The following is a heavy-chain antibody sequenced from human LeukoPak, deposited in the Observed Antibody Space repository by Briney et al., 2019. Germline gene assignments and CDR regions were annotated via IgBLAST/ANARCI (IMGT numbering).Heavy chain of an antibody. V-gene: IGHV1-8*01. Sequence: GASAKVSCKASGYTFTSYDINWVRQATGRGPEWMGWMNPNSGNTGYAQKFQGRVTMTRNTAINTAYMELSSLRSDDTAVYYCARGRWTGYCSITNCYSGPDPWGQGTLVTVSS. CDR1: GYTFTSYD. CDR3: ARGRWTGYCSITNCYSGPDP. CDR2: MNPNSGNT. D-gene: IGHD2-2*02. J-gene: IGHJ5*02.